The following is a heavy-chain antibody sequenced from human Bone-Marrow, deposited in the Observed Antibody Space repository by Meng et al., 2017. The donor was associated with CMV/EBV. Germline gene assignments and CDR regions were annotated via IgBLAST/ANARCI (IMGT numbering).Heavy chain of an antibody. CDR3: ANSVGATTFFAS. J-gene: IGHJ5*01. V-gene: IGHV3-30*02. D-gene: IGHD1-26*01. CDR2: IRYDGSNK. CDR1: GFTFSSYG. Sequence: GESLKISCAASGFTFSSYGMHWVRQAPGKGLEWVAFIRYDGSNKYYADSVKGRFTISRDNSKNTLYLQMNSLRAEDTAVYYCANSVGATTFFASWGQGTLVTVSS.